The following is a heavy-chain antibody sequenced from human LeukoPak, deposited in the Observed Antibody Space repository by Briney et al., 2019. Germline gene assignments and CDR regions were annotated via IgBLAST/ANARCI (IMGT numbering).Heavy chain of an antibody. Sequence: ASVKVSCKASGYTFTGYYMHWVRQAPGQGLEWMGRINPNSGGTNYAQKFQGRVTMTRDTSISTAHMDLSRLRSDDTAVYYCARDPVYYDSSGYNDAFDIWGQGTMVTVSS. CDR2: INPNSGGT. CDR1: GYTFTGYY. J-gene: IGHJ3*02. V-gene: IGHV1-2*06. CDR3: ARDPVYYDSSGYNDAFDI. D-gene: IGHD3-22*01.